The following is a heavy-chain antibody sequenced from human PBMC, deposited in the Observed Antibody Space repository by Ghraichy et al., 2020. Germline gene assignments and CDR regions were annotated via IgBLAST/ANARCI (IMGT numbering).Heavy chain of an antibody. CDR2: IYYSGST. J-gene: IGHJ4*02. CDR3: ARQVPRFGSGSYSGAYYFDY. Sequence: SETLSLTCTVSGGSISSSSYYWGWIRQPPGKGLEWIGSIYYSGSTYYNPSLKSRVTISVDTSKNQFSLKLSSVTAADTAVYYCARQVPRFGSGSYSGAYYFDYWGQGTLVTVSS. D-gene: IGHD1-26*01. CDR1: GGSISSSSYY. V-gene: IGHV4-39*01.